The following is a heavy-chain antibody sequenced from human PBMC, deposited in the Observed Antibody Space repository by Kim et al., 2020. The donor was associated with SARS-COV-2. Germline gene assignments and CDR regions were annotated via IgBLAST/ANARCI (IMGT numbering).Heavy chain of an antibody. Sequence: YGHSAKGRFSISRDKAKNSLYLEMNSLRVEDTAIYYCARNARGSFWAFDYWGQGALVTVSS. V-gene: IGHV3-48*03. J-gene: IGHJ4*02. CDR3: ARNARGSFWAFDY. D-gene: IGHD3-16*01.